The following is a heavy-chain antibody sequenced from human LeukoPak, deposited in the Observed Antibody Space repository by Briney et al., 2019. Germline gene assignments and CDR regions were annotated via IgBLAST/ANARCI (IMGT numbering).Heavy chain of an antibody. CDR2: IYYSGST. D-gene: IGHD1-20*01. CDR1: GGSISSYY. V-gene: IGHV4-59*08. J-gene: IGHJ5*02. Sequence: SETLSLTCTVSGGSISSYYWSWIRQPPGKGLEWIGYIYYSGSTNYNPSLKSRVTISVDTSKNQFSLKLSSMTAADTAVYYCARRITGTTSKGWFDPWGQGTLVTVSS. CDR3: ARRITGTTSKGWFDP.